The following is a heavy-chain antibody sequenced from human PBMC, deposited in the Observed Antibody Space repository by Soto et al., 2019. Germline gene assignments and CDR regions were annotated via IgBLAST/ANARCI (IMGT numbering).Heavy chain of an antibody. CDR1: GGSISSGDYY. Sequence: SETLSLTCTVSGGSISSGDYYWSWIRQPPGKGLEWIGYIYYSGSTYYNPSLKSRVTISVDTSKNQFSLKLSSVTAADTAVYYCARAGLVVVAANWFDPWGQGTLVTVSS. V-gene: IGHV4-30-4*01. CDR2: IYYSGST. CDR3: ARAGLVVVAANWFDP. J-gene: IGHJ5*02. D-gene: IGHD2-15*01.